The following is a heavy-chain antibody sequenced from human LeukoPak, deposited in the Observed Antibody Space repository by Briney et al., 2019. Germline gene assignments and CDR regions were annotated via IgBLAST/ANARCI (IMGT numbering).Heavy chain of an antibody. CDR3: GRGTPFGGY. D-gene: IGHD3-16*01. J-gene: IGHJ4*02. CDR1: GFTFNSYW. V-gene: IGHV3-7*03. Sequence: GGSLRLSCAASGFTFNSYWMHWVRQAPGKGLEWVANIRQDGSEKYYVDSVKGRFTISRDKAKNSLYLQMNSLRAEDTAVYYCGRGTPFGGYWGQGTLVTVSS. CDR2: IRQDGSEK.